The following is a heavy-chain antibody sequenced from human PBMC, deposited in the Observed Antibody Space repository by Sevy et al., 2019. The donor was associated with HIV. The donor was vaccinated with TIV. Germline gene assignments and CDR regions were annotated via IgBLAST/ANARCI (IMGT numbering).Heavy chain of an antibody. CDR1: GFTFGDYA. CDR2: IRRKGDGGTT. V-gene: IGHV3-49*04. Sequence: GGSLRLSCTASGFTFGDYAMSWVRQAPGKGLEWVGFIRRKGDGGTTEYAASVKGRFTISRDDSKSIAYLQMNSLKTEDTAVYYCTRDVGLDYRGRPDARPLTDYWGQGTLVTVSS. J-gene: IGHJ4*02. CDR3: TRDVGLDYRGRPDARPLTDY. D-gene: IGHD4-17*01.